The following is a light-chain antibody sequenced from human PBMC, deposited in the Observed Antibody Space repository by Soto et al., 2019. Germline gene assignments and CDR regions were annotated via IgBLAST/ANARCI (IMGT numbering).Light chain of an antibody. CDR1: SSDIGSNP. J-gene: IGLJ3*02. CDR3: AAWDDSLDGPV. V-gene: IGLV1-44*01. CDR2: FNN. Sequence: QLVLTQPPSASGTPGQGVTISCSGSSSDIGSNPVNWYQQLPGTAPKLLIYFNNQRPSGVPDRFSGSKSGTSASLAISGLQSEDEAQYYCAAWDDSLDGPVFGGGTKVTVL.